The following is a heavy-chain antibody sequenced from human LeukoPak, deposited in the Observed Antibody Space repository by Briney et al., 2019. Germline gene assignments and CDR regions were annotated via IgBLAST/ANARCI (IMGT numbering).Heavy chain of an antibody. CDR2: INTIFGTA. CDR1: GGTFSSYA. Sequence: GASVKVSCKASGGTFSSYAISGLRQAAGQGGEWMGGINTIFGTAKYAQKFQGRVTITADESTSTAYMELSSLRSEDTAVYYCARGAGYSTLPHYYGMDVWGKGTTVTVSS. V-gene: IGHV1-69*01. D-gene: IGHD5-24*01. CDR3: ARGAGYSTLPHYYGMDV. J-gene: IGHJ6*04.